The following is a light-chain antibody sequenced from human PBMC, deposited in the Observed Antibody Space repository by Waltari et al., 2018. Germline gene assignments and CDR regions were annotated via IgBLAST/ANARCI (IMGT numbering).Light chain of an antibody. CDR3: CSYAGSYTFV. J-gene: IGLJ2*01. V-gene: IGLV2-11*01. CDR2: DFS. Sequence: QSALTQPRSVSGSPGQSVTIPCTGTSSAVGGYNYVSWSQQHPGKAPKLMIYDFSKRPSGVPDRFSGSKSGNTASLTISGLQAEDEADYYCCSYAGSYTFVFGGGTKLTVL. CDR1: SSAVGGYNY.